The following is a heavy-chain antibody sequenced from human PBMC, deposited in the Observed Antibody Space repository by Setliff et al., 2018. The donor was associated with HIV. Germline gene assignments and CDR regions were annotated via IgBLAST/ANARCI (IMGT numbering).Heavy chain of an antibody. J-gene: IGHJ6*02. Sequence: PSETLSLTCTVSGGSIFSHYWSWIRQPPGKGLEWIGYIYYSGSTNYNPSLKSRVTISIDTPKRQFSLKLTTATAADSGVYYCVRGGGSGWRQNYYGMDVWGQGTTVTVSS. D-gene: IGHD6-19*01. V-gene: IGHV4-59*11. CDR2: IYYSGST. CDR1: GGSIFSHY. CDR3: VRGGGSGWRQNYYGMDV.